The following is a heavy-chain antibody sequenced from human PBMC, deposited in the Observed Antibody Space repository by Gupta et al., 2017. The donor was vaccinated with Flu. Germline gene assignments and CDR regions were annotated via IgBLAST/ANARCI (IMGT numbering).Heavy chain of an antibody. Sequence: EVQLVESGGGLVQAGGSLRLSCVGSGFIFSTYDMHWVRPSTGRGLEWLSAIGTAGDTFYPGSVQGRFTISRENAKNSLYLQMTNLSAGDTAVYYCARGLGADYTAWGYFDYWGPGTVVTVSS. V-gene: IGHV3-13*01. CDR3: ARGLGADYTAWGYFDY. J-gene: IGHJ4*02. CDR2: IGTAGDT. CDR1: GFIFSTYD. D-gene: IGHD5-18*01.